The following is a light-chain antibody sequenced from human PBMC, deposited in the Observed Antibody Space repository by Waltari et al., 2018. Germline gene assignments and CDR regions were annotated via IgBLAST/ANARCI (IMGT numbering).Light chain of an antibody. V-gene: IGKV1-5*03. CDR2: KAS. CDR3: QQYKSPPWT. J-gene: IGKJ1*01. Sequence: DIQLTQSPSTLSASVGDRVTLTCRASQSISSWLVWYQQKPGKAPNLLIFKASTLENRVPSRFSGSGSRTELTLTINSLQADDFATYYWQQYKSPPWTFGQGTKV. CDR1: QSISSW.